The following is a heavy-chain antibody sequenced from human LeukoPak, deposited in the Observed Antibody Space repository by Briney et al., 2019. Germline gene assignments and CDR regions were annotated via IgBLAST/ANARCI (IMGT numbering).Heavy chain of an antibody. Sequence: GGSLRLSCAASGFTFSSYAMGWVRQAPGKGLEWVSAISGSGGSTYYADSVKGRFTISRDNSKNTLYLQMNSLRAEDTAVYYCAKDVASKYSSSWYGYYFDYWGQGTLVTVSS. V-gene: IGHV3-23*01. CDR3: AKDVASKYSSSWYGYYFDY. CDR2: ISGSGGST. J-gene: IGHJ4*02. D-gene: IGHD6-13*01. CDR1: GFTFSSYA.